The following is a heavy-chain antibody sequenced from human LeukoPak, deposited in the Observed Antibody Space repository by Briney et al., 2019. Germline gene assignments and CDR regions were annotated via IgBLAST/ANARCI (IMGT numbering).Heavy chain of an antibody. CDR1: GFTFSSYG. V-gene: IGHV3-30*03. Sequence: GGSLRLSCVASGFTFSSYGMHWVRQAPGKGLEWVAVISYDGSNKYYADSVKGRFTISRDNSKNTLYLQMNSLRAEDTAVYYCARGEWLRSPKNFDYWGQGTLVTVSS. J-gene: IGHJ4*02. CDR3: ARGEWLRSPKNFDY. D-gene: IGHD5-12*01. CDR2: ISYDGSNK.